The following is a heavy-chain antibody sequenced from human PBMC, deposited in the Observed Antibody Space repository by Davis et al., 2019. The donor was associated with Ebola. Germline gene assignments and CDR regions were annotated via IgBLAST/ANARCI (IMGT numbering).Heavy chain of an antibody. CDR3: AKDTERGWADAFDV. J-gene: IGHJ3*01. CDR1: EFTFSNYG. Sequence: GGSLRLSCTASEFTFSNYGMHWVRQAPGKGLEWVTLIRPDGSNKYYGDSVEGRFFISRDNSKNTVFLQMNSLRADDTAMYYCAKDTERGWADAFDVWGQGTMVTISS. CDR2: IRPDGSNK. V-gene: IGHV3-30*02. D-gene: IGHD1-1*01.